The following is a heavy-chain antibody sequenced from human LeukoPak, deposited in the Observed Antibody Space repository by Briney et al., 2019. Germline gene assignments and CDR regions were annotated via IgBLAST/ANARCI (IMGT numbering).Heavy chain of an antibody. V-gene: IGHV4-4*07. CDR3: ARGPYFGSGSQRYNWFDP. J-gene: IGHJ5*02. CDR1: GGSISNFY. Sequence: SETLSLTCTVSGGSISNFYWSWIRQPAGKGLEWIGRIYTSGSTNYNPSLKSRATMSVDTSKNQFSLKLSSVTAADTAVYYCARGPYFGSGSQRYNWFDPWGPGTLVTVSS. D-gene: IGHD3-10*01. CDR2: IYTSGST.